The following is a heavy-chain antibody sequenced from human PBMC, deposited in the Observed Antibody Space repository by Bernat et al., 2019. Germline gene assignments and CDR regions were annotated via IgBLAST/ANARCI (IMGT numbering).Heavy chain of an antibody. D-gene: IGHD6-6*01. V-gene: IGHV3-30-3*01. Sequence: QVQLVESGGGVVQPGRSLRLSCAASGFTFSRNAMHWVRQAPGKGLDWVAVISYDGSNKYYADSVKGRFTISRDNSKNTLYLQMNSLRGDDTALYYCARDLGRAARPRPYYYGMDVWGQGTTVTVSS. CDR2: ISYDGSNK. CDR3: ARDLGRAARPRPYYYGMDV. J-gene: IGHJ6*02. CDR1: GFTFSRNA.